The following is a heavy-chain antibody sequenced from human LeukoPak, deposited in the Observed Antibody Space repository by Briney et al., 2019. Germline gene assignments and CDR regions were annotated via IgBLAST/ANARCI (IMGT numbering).Heavy chain of an antibody. J-gene: IGHJ4*02. CDR2: INHSGST. D-gene: IGHD3-10*01. Sequence: PSETLSLTCAVYGGSFSGYYWSWIRQPPGKGLEWIGEINHSGSTNYNPSLKSRVTISVDTSKNQFSLKLSSVTAADTAVYYCASSRDDYYGSGSYQNWGQGTLVTVSS. V-gene: IGHV4-34*01. CDR3: ASSRDDYYGSGSYQN. CDR1: GGSFSGYY.